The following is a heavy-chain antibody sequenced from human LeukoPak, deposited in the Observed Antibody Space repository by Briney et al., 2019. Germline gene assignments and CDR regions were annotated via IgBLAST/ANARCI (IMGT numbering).Heavy chain of an antibody. CDR3: AYRNNFEY. CDR1: GFSFSGHW. Sequence: GGSLRLSCAASGFSFSGHWMNWARQPPGKGLEWVANIKADGSEKYYVDSVKGRFTISRDDAKRTVDLQMDNLRAEDTAIYDCAYRNNFEYWGQGALVTVSS. V-gene: IGHV3-7*05. J-gene: IGHJ4*02. CDR2: IKADGSEK. D-gene: IGHD1-26*01.